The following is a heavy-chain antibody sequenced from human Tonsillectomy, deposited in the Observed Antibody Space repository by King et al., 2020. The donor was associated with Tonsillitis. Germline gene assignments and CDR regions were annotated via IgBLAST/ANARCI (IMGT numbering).Heavy chain of an antibody. D-gene: IGHD6-13*01. CDR3: AKTLYTGSWYFRGFDP. Sequence: VQLVESGGGLVQPGGSLRLSCAASGFAFSSYAMSWVRQAPGKGLEWVSAMSGGGGSTYYADSVKGRFTISRDNTQNTLYLQMNSLRAEDTAVYFCAKTLYTGSWYFRGFDPWGQGTLVIVSS. V-gene: IGHV3-23*04. CDR1: GFAFSSYA. CDR2: MSGGGGST. J-gene: IGHJ5*02.